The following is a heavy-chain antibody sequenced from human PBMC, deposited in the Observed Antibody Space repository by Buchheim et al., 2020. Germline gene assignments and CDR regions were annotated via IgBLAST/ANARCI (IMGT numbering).Heavy chain of an antibody. J-gene: IGHJ4*02. D-gene: IGHD5-12*01. CDR1: GGSISSTSNH. Sequence: QLQLQESGPGLVKPSETLSLTCTVSGGSISSTSNHWAWIRQPPGKGLEWIGSIYYNGNTYYNPSLKSRVTISVDTSENQLSLKLSSVTAADTAVYYCARRNMATEFDYWGQGTL. V-gene: IGHV4-39*01. CDR2: IYYNGNT. CDR3: ARRNMATEFDY.